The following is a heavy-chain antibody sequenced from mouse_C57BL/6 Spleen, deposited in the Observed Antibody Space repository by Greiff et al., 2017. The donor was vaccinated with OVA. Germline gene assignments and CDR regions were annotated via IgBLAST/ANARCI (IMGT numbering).Heavy chain of an antibody. CDR2: IYPRSGNT. J-gene: IGHJ4*01. V-gene: IGHV1-81*01. CDR3: ARDYGSSPPYYAMDY. CDR1: GYTFTSYG. D-gene: IGHD1-1*01. Sequence: VQRVESGAELARPGASVKLSCKASGYTFTSYGISWVKQRTGQGLEWIGEIYPRSGNTYYNEKFKGKATLTADKSSSTAYMELRSLTSEDSAVYFCARDYGSSPPYYAMDYWGQGTSVTVSS.